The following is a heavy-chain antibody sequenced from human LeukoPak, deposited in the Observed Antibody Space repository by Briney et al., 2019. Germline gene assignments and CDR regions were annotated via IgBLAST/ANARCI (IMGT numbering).Heavy chain of an antibody. CDR1: GYSFTSYW. CDR3: ARRCSSNSCPFEY. CDR2: MDPSDSYT. D-gene: IGHD2-2*01. V-gene: IGHV5-10-1*01. J-gene: IGHJ4*02. Sequence: PGESLNISCMGSGYSFTSYWISGVRQMPGKGLEWMGKMDPSDSYTTYSPSCPGHVTISADKSISTAYLQWSSLKASDTAMYYCARRCSSNSCPFEYWGQGTLVTVSS.